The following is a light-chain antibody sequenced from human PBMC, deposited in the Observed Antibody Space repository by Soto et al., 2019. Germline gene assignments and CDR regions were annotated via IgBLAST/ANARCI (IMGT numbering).Light chain of an antibody. CDR1: SSDVGGYNY. Sequence: QSALTQPASVSGSPGQSITISCTGTSSDVGGYNYVSWYQQHPGKAPKLMIYEVSTRPSGVSNRFSGSKSGNTASLTISGLQSYYEADYYCSSYTSSSTLVFGGGTKLTLL. J-gene: IGLJ2*01. CDR2: EVS. V-gene: IGLV2-14*01. CDR3: SSYTSSSTLV.